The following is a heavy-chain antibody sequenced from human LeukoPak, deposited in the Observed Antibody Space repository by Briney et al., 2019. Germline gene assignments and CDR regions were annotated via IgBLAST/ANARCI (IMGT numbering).Heavy chain of an antibody. CDR3: ARGSSGYYFDY. Sequence: SETLSLTCTVSGGSISSYYWSWIRQPPGKGLEWIGYTYYSGSTNYNPSLKSRVTISVDTSKNQFSLKLSSVTAADTAVYYCARGSSGYYFDYWGQGTLVTVSS. J-gene: IGHJ4*02. CDR2: TYYSGST. D-gene: IGHD3-22*01. V-gene: IGHV4-59*01. CDR1: GGSISSYY.